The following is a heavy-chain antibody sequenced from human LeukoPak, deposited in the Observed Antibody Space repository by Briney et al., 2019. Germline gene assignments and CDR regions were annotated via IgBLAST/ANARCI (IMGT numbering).Heavy chain of an antibody. CDR1: GDSIISDTYY. CDR2: IYASGST. CDR3: AGTRRYCSGGSCYNSFDP. J-gene: IGHJ5*02. Sequence: PSETLSLTCTVSGDSIISDTYYWTWIRQPAGKQLEWIGRIYASGSTTYNASLKSRVDISIDTSKNQFSLRLSSLTAADTAVYYCAGTRRYCSGGSCYNSFDPWGQGTLVTVSS. D-gene: IGHD2-15*01. V-gene: IGHV4-61*02.